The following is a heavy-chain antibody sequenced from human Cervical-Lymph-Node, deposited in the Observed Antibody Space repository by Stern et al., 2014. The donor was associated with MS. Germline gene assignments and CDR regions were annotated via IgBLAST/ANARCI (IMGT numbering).Heavy chain of an antibody. V-gene: IGHV4-61*02. J-gene: IGHJ6*02. CDR1: GGSIRSGGFY. CDR2: LNASGGS. Sequence: QVQLQESGPRLVKPSQTLSLTCTVSGGSIRSGGFYCTWVRQPAGKGPEGCGQLNASGGSTTTPPLRIRASIAVDTSKNQFPLSLRSVTAADTAIYYCVRDHDYYGMDVWGQGTTVTVSS. CDR3: VRDHDYYGMDV.